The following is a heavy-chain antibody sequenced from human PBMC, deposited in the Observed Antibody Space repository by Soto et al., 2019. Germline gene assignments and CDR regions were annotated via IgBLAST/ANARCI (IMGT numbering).Heavy chain of an antibody. CDR1: GGSISSGGDY. J-gene: IGHJ6*02. CDR2: IYYSGTT. D-gene: IGHD2-15*01. Sequence: QVQLQESGPGLVKPSQTLSLTCTVSGGSISSGGDYWSWSRQHPGKGLEWIGYIYYSGTTYYNPSLKSLVTLTVAPATKHFSLKLSSVTAADTAVYYCARATPYYFSGMDVWGHGTTVTVSS. CDR3: ARATPYYFSGMDV. V-gene: IGHV4-31*01.